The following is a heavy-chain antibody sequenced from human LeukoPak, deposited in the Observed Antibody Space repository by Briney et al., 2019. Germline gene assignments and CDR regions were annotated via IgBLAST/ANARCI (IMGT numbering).Heavy chain of an antibody. CDR1: GFTFSSYG. J-gene: IGHJ4*02. CDR2: ISYDGSNK. D-gene: IGHD3-3*01. CDR3: AKDESPDDFWSGYYVPYFDY. V-gene: IGHV3-30*18. Sequence: GGSLRLSCAASGFTFSSYGMHWVRQGPGKGLEWVAVISYDGSNKYYADPVKGRFTISRDNSKNTPYLQMNSLRAEDTAVYYCAKDESPDDFWSGYYVPYFDYWGQGTLVTVSS.